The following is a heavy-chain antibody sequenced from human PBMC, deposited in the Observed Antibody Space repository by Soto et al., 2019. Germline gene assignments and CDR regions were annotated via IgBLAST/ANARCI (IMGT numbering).Heavy chain of an antibody. D-gene: IGHD1-20*01. CDR2: INHSGST. CDR1: GGSVSGYY. CDR3: ASNRGYNWNNNKDYYYYGMDV. Sequence: XETLSITCGVYGGSVSGYYWSGIRQPPGKGLEWIGEINHSGSTNYNPSLKSRVTISVDTSKNQFSLKLSSVTAADTAVYYCASNRGYNWNNNKDYYYYGMDVWGQGTTVTVSS. J-gene: IGHJ6*02. V-gene: IGHV4-34*01.